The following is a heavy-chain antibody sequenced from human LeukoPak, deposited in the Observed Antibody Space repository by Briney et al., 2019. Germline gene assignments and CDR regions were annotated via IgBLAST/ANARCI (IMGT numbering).Heavy chain of an antibody. CDR2: IRGSGGIT. Sequence: GGSLRLPCAASGLTLSTYSMCWARQAPGKGLEWVSGIRGSGGITYYADSVKGRFTISGDNSENTLYLQMNSLRVDDTAVYYCAKGRVVESILDYWGQGVLVTVSS. D-gene: IGHD3-3*01. CDR3: AKGRVVESILDY. V-gene: IGHV3-23*01. J-gene: IGHJ4*02. CDR1: GLTLSTYS.